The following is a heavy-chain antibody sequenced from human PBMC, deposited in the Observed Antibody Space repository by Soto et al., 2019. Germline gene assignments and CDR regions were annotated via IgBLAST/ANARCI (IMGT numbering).Heavy chain of an antibody. CDR1: GGSISSGGYY. D-gene: IGHD2-2*02. J-gene: IGHJ6*02. V-gene: IGHV4-31*03. Sequence: QVQLQESGPGLVKPSQTLSLTCTVSGGSISSGGYYWSWIRQHPGKGLEWIGYIYYSGSTYYNPSLKSRVTISVDTSKNQFSLKLSSVTAADTAVYYCARVLLPAAIKPYYYYGMDVWGQGTTVTVSS. CDR2: IYYSGST. CDR3: ARVLLPAAIKPYYYYGMDV.